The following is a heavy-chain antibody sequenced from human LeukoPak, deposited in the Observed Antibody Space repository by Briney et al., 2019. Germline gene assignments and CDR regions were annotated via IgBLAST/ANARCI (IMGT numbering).Heavy chain of an antibody. Sequence: SETLSLTCTVSGGSIGNYYWNWIRQPAGKGLEWIGRISTSGTTNYHPSLKSRATISVDMSKNQFSLTLNSVTAADTAVYYCARSASSASRSAFDIWGQGTRVTASS. J-gene: IGHJ3*02. V-gene: IGHV4-4*07. CDR2: ISTSGTT. CDR1: GGSIGNYY. CDR3: ARSASSASRSAFDI.